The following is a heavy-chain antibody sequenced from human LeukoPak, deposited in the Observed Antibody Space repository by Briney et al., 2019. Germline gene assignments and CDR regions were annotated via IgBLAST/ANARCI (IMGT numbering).Heavy chain of an antibody. Sequence: SETLSLTCAVYGGSFSGYYWSWIRQPPGKGLEWIGEINHSGSTNYNPSLKSRVTISVDTSKSQFSLKLSSVTAADTAVYYCATVTTLNYYYGMDVWGQGTTVTVSS. J-gene: IGHJ6*02. D-gene: IGHD4-17*01. V-gene: IGHV4-34*01. CDR2: INHSGST. CDR1: GGSFSGYY. CDR3: ATVTTLNYYYGMDV.